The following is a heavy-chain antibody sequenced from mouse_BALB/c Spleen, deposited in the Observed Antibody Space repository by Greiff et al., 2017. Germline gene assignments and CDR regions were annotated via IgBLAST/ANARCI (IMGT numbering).Heavy chain of an antibody. Sequence: DVMLVESGGGLVQPGGSRKLSCAASGFTFSSFGMHWVRQAPEKGLEWVAYNSSGSSTIYYADTVKGRFTISRDNPKNTLFLQMTSLRSEDTAMYYCARDGSGFAYWGQGTLVTVSA. V-gene: IGHV5-17*02. CDR2: NSSGSSTI. CDR3: ARDGSGFAY. J-gene: IGHJ3*01. D-gene: IGHD1-1*01. CDR1: GFTFSSFG.